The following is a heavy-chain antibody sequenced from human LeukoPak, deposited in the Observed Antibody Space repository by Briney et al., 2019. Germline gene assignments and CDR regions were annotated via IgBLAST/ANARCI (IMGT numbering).Heavy chain of an antibody. CDR1: GYSFTSYW. D-gene: IGHD1-1*01. V-gene: IGHV5-51*01. J-gene: IGHJ4*02. CDR2: IYPGDSDT. CDR3: ARRLAPWNFDY. Sequence: GESLKISCKGSGYSFTSYWIGWVRQMPGKGLDWMGIIYPGDSDTRYSPSFQGQVTISADKSISTAYLQWSSLNASDTAMYYCARRLAPWNFDYWGQGTLVTVSS.